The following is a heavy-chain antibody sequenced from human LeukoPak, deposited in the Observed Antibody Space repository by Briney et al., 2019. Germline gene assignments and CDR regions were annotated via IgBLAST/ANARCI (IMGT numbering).Heavy chain of an antibody. CDR3: ARLTVDTAILFDY. V-gene: IGHV4-59*01. D-gene: IGHD5-18*01. Sequence: SETLSLTCTVSGVSISSYYCTWIRQAPGKGLEWIGYIYYSGSTNYNPSLKSRVTISADTSKNQFSLRLTTVTAADTAVYYCARLTVDTAILFDYWGQGTLVTVSS. CDR2: IYYSGST. J-gene: IGHJ4*02. CDR1: GVSISSYY.